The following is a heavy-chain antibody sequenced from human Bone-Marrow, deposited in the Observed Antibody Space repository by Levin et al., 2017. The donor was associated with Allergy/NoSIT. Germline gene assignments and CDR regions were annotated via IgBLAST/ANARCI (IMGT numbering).Heavy chain of an antibody. D-gene: IGHD4-23*01. CDR1: GFSFSNYA. CDR2: ISGSALST. V-gene: IGHV3-23*01. Sequence: GGSLRLSCAASGFSFSNYAMSWVRQAPGKGLEWVSGISGSALSTYYAGSVKGRFTISRDNSKNTLYLQMNSLRAEDTAIYYCGGNSYYDDGLDVWGQGTTVTVSS. CDR3: GGNSYYDDGLDV. J-gene: IGHJ6*02.